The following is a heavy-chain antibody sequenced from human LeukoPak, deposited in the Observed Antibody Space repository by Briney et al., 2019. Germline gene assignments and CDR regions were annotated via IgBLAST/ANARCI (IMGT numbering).Heavy chain of an antibody. J-gene: IGHJ6*03. V-gene: IGHV4-61*02. CDR1: GGSISSGSYY. Sequence: SETLSLTCTVSGGSISSGSYYWSWIRQPAGKGLEWIGRIYTSGSTNYNPSLKSRVTISVDTSKNQFSLKLSSVTAADTAVYYCARDPPRRYFDQENYYYYMDVWGKGTTVTVSS. D-gene: IGHD3-9*01. CDR3: ARDPPRRYFDQENYYYYMDV. CDR2: IYTSGST.